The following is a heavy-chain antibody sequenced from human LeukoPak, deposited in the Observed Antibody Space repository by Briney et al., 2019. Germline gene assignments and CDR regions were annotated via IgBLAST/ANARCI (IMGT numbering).Heavy chain of an antibody. CDR1: GGSFSGYY. V-gene: IGHV4-34*01. J-gene: IGHJ6*03. Sequence: KTSETLSLTCAVYGGSFSGYYWSWIRQPPGKGLEWIGEITHSGSTSYIPSLKSRVSISVDTSKNQFSLRLSSVTAADTAAYYCARRGALTLFGVTDVYYMDVWSMGTTVTVSS. D-gene: IGHD3-3*01. CDR3: ARRGALTLFGVTDVYYMDV. CDR2: ITHSGST.